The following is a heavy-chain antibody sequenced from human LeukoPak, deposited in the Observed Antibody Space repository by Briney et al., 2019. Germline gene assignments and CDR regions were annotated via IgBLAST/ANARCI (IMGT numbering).Heavy chain of an antibody. CDR1: GGFISSSSYY. D-gene: IGHD5-18*01. Sequence: SETLSLTCTVSGGFISSSSYYWAWIRQPPGKGLEWFGSIYHSGSTYYNPSLKSRVTISVDTSKEQFSLRLSSVTAADTAMYYCARVGGYSYGRSDWFDPWGQGTLVTVSS. CDR2: IYHSGST. J-gene: IGHJ5*02. V-gene: IGHV4-39*07. CDR3: ARVGGYSYGRSDWFDP.